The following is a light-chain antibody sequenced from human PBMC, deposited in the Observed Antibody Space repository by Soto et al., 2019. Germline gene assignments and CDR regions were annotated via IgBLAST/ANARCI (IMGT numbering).Light chain of an antibody. CDR3: QHYGA. CDR2: KAS. V-gene: IGKV1-5*03. Sequence: DIQMTQSPSTLSASVGDRVTITCRASQSINNWLAWYQQKPGKAPKVLIYKASALETGVLSRFSGSGSGTEFTLTISSLQPDDFATYYCQHYGAFGQGTKVEIK. J-gene: IGKJ1*01. CDR1: QSINNW.